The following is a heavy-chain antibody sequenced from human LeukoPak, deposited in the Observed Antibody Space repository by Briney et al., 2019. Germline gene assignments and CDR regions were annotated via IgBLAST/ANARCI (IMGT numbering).Heavy chain of an antibody. CDR2: IYYSGST. Sequence: SETLSLTCTVSGGSISSFYWSWIRQPPGKGLEWIGHIYYSGSTKYNPSFQSRLTVSVDTSKNQISLKLSSVTAADTAVYYCARGMRYSSSYDYWGQGTLVTVSS. V-gene: IGHV4-59*01. D-gene: IGHD6-13*01. J-gene: IGHJ4*02. CDR1: GGSISSFY. CDR3: ARGMRYSSSYDY.